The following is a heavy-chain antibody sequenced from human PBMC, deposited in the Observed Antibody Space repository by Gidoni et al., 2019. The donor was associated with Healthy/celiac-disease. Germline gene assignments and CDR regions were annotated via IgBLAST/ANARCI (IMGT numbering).Heavy chain of an antibody. J-gene: IGHJ6*02. CDR3: ARGRRLLWFGESLSV. D-gene: IGHD3-10*01. Sequence: QVQLQQWGAGLLKPSETLSLTCAVYGGSFRGYYWSWIRQPPGKGLEWIGEINHSGSTNYNPSLKSRVTISVDTSKNQFSLKLSSVTAADTAVYYCARGRRLLWFGESLSVWGQGTTVTVSS. CDR2: INHSGST. V-gene: IGHV4-34*01. CDR1: GGSFRGYY.